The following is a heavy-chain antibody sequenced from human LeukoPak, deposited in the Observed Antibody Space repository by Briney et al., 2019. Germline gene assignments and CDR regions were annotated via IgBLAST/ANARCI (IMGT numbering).Heavy chain of an antibody. CDR3: ARGHYILTGYYPYYYYYMDV. D-gene: IGHD3-9*01. Sequence: GGSLRLSCAASGFSFSSYGISWVRQAPGKGLEWVSTINTSGGTTYYADSVKGRFTVSRDNSKNTLYLQMNSLSAEDTAVYYCARGHYILTGYYPYYYYYMDVWGKGTTVTISS. CDR2: INTSGGTT. V-gene: IGHV3-23*01. J-gene: IGHJ6*03. CDR1: GFSFSSYG.